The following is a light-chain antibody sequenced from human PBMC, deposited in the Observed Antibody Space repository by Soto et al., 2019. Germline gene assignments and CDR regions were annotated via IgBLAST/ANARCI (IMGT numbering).Light chain of an antibody. Sequence: DIQMTQSPSTLSASVGDTVTITCRASESIDNWLAWYQQKPGKAPKLLIFAASTLVRGVPSRFSGRGSGTEFTLTISSLQADDYATFYCQQYHTDWTFGQGTKADI. CDR2: AAS. V-gene: IGKV1-5*01. CDR1: ESIDNW. CDR3: QQYHTDWT. J-gene: IGKJ1*01.